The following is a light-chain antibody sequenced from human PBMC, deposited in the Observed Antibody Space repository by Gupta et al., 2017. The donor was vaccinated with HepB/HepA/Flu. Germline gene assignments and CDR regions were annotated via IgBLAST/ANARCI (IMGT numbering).Light chain of an antibody. Sequence: DIQMPQSPSSVSASVGDRVTITCRASQAINSWLAGYQQKPGKAPKVLSYDASSLQSGVPSRFSGSGSGTDFTRTISSLQPEDFATYYCQGANSCPPYTFGQGTKVEI. J-gene: IGKJ2*01. CDR1: QAINSW. V-gene: IGKV1-12*01. CDR3: QGANSCPPYT. CDR2: DAS.